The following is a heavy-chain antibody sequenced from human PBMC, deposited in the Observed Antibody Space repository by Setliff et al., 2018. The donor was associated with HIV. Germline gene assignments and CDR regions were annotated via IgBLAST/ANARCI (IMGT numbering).Heavy chain of an antibody. CDR3: ARGALLAVFDFDH. J-gene: IGHJ4*01. CDR1: GYTFTTYS. Sequence: ASVKVSCKASGYTFTTYSIHWVRQAPGQSLEWMGWINVGKGDTKYSQELQGRITLTTDTSANTAYMELSSLRPDDTAVYFCARGALLAVFDFDHWGHGTLVTVSS. D-gene: IGHD2-21*01. CDR2: INVGKGDT. V-gene: IGHV1-3*01.